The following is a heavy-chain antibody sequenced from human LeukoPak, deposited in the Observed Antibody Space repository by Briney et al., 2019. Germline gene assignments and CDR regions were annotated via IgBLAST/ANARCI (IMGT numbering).Heavy chain of an antibody. V-gene: IGHV4-31*03. Sequence: NLSETLSLTCTVSGGSISSGGYYWSWIRQHPGKGLEWIGYIYYSGSTYYNPSLKSRVTISVDTSKNQFSLKLSSVTAADTAVYYCARTSSITRIRAFDIWGQGTMVTVSS. CDR1: GGSISSGGYY. J-gene: IGHJ3*02. CDR3: ARTSSITRIRAFDI. CDR2: IYYSGST. D-gene: IGHD2-21*01.